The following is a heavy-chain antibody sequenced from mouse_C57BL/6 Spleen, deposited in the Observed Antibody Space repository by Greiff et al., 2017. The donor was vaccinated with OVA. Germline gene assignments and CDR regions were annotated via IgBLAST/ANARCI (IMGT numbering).Heavy chain of an antibody. CDR1: GYTFTSYW. V-gene: IGHV1-55*01. CDR2: IYPGSGST. D-gene: IGHD1-1*01. CDR3: ARKDYYYGSSPLDY. J-gene: IGHJ2*01. Sequence: QVQLQQPGAELVKPGASVKMSCKASGYTFTSYWITWVKQRPGQGLEWIGDIYPGSGSTNYNEKFKSKVTLTVDTSSSTAYMQLSSLTSEDSAVYYCARKDYYYGSSPLDYWGQGTTLTVSS.